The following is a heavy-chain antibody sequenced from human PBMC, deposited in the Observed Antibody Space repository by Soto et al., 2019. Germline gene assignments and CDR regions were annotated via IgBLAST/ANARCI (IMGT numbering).Heavy chain of an antibody. CDR1: GFTFSSYA. V-gene: IGHV3-23*01. D-gene: IGHD4-17*01. CDR2: ISDAAGSA. J-gene: IGHJ3*01. Sequence: GGSLRLSCVGSGFTFSSYAMSWVRQVPRKGLEWVSSISDAAGSAYYVDSVKGRFTISRDNSKETLYLQMNSLRAEDSAVYYCARPYGGKIGDAPDLWGPGTMGTV. CDR3: ARPYGGKIGDAPDL.